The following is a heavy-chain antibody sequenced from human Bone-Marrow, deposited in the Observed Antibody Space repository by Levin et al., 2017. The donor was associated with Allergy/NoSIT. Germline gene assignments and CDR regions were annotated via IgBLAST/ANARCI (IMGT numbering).Heavy chain of an antibody. CDR3: SKDDASYWIDP. CDR2: ISSDGSKT. V-gene: IGHV3-30*18. CDR1: GFIFSSSG. Sequence: GGSLRLSCAVSGFIFSSSGVHWVRQPPGRGLEWVAVISSDGSKTYYADSVRGRFIVSRDNSKNTLYLEMNSLRPEDTSLYYCSKDDASYWIDPWGKGTLVTVAS. J-gene: IGHJ5*02.